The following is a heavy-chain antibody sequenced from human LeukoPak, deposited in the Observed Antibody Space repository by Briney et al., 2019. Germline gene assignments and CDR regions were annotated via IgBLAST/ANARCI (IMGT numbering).Heavy chain of an antibody. D-gene: IGHD2-15*01. V-gene: IGHV1-2*02. Sequence: GASVKVSCKASGYTFTGYYMHWVRQAPGQGLEWMGWINPNSGGTNYAQKFQGRVTMTRDTSISTAYMELSRLRSDDTAVCYCARGRAALYYYYMDVWGKGTTVTVSS. CDR3: ARGRAALYYYYMDV. CDR1: GYTFTGYY. J-gene: IGHJ6*03. CDR2: INPNSGGT.